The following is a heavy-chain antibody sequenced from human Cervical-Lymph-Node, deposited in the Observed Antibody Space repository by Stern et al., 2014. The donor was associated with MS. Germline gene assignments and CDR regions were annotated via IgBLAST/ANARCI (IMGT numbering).Heavy chain of an antibody. CDR1: GFSFDDYG. CDR3: ARGYSSSSSDWFDP. J-gene: IGHJ5*02. D-gene: IGHD6-6*01. V-gene: IGHV3-20*04. Sequence: EVQLEESGGGVVRPGGSLRLSCVASGFSFDDYGMNWVRQVPGKGLEWVSNINRNGGSTLYVDSLKGRFTISRDNAKNSLYLQMYSLRAEDTALYYCARGYSSSSSDWFDPWGQGTLVTVSS. CDR2: INRNGGST.